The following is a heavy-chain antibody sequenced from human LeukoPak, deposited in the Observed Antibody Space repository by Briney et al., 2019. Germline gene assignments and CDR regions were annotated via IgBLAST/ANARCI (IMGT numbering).Heavy chain of an antibody. D-gene: IGHD1-26*01. CDR2: IYYSGST. CDR3: ARHSGPKVQEYSGSIDAFDI. V-gene: IGHV4-39*01. J-gene: IGHJ3*02. Sequence: KASETLSLTCTVSGGSISSSSYYWGWIRQPPGKGLEWIGSIYYSGSTYYNPSLKSRVTISVDTSKNQFSLKLSSVTAADTAVYYCARHSGPKVQEYSGSIDAFDIWGQGTMVTVSS. CDR1: GGSISSSSYY.